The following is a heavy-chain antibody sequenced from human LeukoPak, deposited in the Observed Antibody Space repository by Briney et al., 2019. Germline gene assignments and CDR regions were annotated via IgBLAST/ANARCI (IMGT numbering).Heavy chain of an antibody. CDR3: ARDGLGSYYPYYYYYYYMDV. D-gene: IGHD3-10*01. CDR1: GYTFTSYY. J-gene: IGHJ6*03. V-gene: IGHV1-46*01. CDR2: INPSGGST. Sequence: EASVKVSCKASGYTFTSYYMHWVRQAPGQGLEWMGIINPSGGSTSYAQKFQGRVTMTRDMSTSTVYMELSSLRSEDSAVYYCARDGLGSYYPYYYYYYYMDVWGKGTTVTVSS.